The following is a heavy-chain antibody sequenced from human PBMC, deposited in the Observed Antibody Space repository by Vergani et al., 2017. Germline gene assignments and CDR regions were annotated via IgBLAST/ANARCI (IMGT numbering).Heavy chain of an antibody. CDR1: GGSISSGGYS. D-gene: IGHD2-2*02. Sequence: QLQLQESGSGLVKPSQTLSLTCAVSGGSISSGGYSWSWIRQPPGKGLEWIGYIYHSGSTYYNPSLKSRVTISVDSAKNQFSLKLSSVTAADTAVYYCARGYCSSTSCYIMGYNWFDPWGQGTLVTVSS. CDR2: IYHSGST. CDR3: ARGYCSSTSCYIMGYNWFDP. V-gene: IGHV4-30-2*01. J-gene: IGHJ5*02.